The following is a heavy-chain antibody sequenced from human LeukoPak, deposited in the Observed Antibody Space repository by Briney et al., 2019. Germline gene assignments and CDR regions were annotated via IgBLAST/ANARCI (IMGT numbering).Heavy chain of an antibody. CDR1: GFTFSSYS. V-gene: IGHV3-53*01. Sequence: GGSLRLSCAASGFTFSSYSMNWVRQAPGKGLEWVSVISSGGSTYYADSVKGRFTISRDNSKNTLYLQMNSLRAEDTAVYHCARSYCSSTSCRYMDVWGKGTTVTVSS. J-gene: IGHJ6*03. CDR3: ARSYCSSTSCRYMDV. CDR2: ISSGGST. D-gene: IGHD2-2*01.